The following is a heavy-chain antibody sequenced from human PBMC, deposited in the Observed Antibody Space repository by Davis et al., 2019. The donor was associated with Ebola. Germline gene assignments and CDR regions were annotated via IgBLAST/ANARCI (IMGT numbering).Heavy chain of an antibody. Sequence: GESLKISCAASGFSVSTKYMNWVRQASGKGLQWVSIMFSGGTTYYADSVKGRFTISSDSSKNTVYLQMNNLRAEDTAVYYCARGNFYYGVDVWGQGTTVTVSS. J-gene: IGHJ6*02. V-gene: IGHV3-53*01. CDR1: GFSVSTKY. CDR2: MFSGGTT. CDR3: ARGNFYYGVDV.